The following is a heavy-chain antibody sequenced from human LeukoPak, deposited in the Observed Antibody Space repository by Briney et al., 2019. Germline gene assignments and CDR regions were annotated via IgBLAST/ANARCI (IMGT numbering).Heavy chain of an antibody. D-gene: IGHD2-15*01. CDR2: ISSSGSTI. CDR1: GFTFSSYE. V-gene: IGHV3-48*03. Sequence: PGGSLRLSCAASGFTFSSYEMNWVRQAPGKGLEWVSYISSSGSTIYYADSVRGRFTISRDNAKNSLYLQMNSLRAEDTAVYYCARTLVVVTATSSYWGQGTLVTASS. J-gene: IGHJ4*02. CDR3: ARTLVVVTATSSY.